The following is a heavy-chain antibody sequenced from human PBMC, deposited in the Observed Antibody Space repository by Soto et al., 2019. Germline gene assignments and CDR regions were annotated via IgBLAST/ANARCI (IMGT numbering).Heavy chain of an antibody. D-gene: IGHD3-22*01. CDR2: IYYSGST. Sequence: SETLSLTCTVSGGSISSYYWSWIRQPPGKGLEWIGYIYYSGSTNYNPSLKSRVTISVDTSKNQSSLKLSSVTAADTAVYYCARALYYYDSSGYYFWFDYWGQGTLVTVSS. V-gene: IGHV4-59*01. CDR3: ARALYYYDSSGYYFWFDY. CDR1: GGSISSYY. J-gene: IGHJ5*01.